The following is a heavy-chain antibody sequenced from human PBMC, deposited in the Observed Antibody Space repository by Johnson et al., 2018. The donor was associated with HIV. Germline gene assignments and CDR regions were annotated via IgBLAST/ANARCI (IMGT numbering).Heavy chain of an antibody. CDR3: TRAIDPKYSGSYYVEYAFDI. CDR1: GFTVSSNY. CDR2: IYSGGST. J-gene: IGHJ3*02. D-gene: IGHD1-26*01. Sequence: EVQLVESGGGLVQPGGSLRLSCEAFGFTVSSNYMSWVRQAPGKGLEWVSVIYSGGSTYYADSVKGRFTISRDNSKNTLYLHMNSLKTEDTAVYYCTRAIDPKYSGSYYVEYAFDIWGQGTMVTVSS. V-gene: IGHV3-66*01.